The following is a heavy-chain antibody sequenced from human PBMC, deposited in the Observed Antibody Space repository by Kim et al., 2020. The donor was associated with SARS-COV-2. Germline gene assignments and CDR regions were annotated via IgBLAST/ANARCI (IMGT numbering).Heavy chain of an antibody. CDR3: ARGIWDSSGYYFDAFDI. J-gene: IGHJ3*02. Sequence: VKGRFTISRDNAKNSLYLQMNSLRAEDTAVYYCARGIWDSSGYYFDAFDIWGQGTMVTVSS. D-gene: IGHD3-22*01. V-gene: IGHV3-11*06.